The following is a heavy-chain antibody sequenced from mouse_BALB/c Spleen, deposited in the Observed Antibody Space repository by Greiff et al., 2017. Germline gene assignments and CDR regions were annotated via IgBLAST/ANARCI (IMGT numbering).Heavy chain of an antibody. D-gene: IGHD2-14*01. Sequence: QVQLQQPGAELVKPGASVKLSCKPTGYTFTSYRMHWVKQRLGQGLEWIGEINPRNGRTNYNEKFKSKATLTVDKSSSTAYMQLSSLTSEDSAVYYCAKVRRGAMDDWGRGTSVTVAS. CDR3: AKVRRGAMDD. J-gene: IGHJ4*01. V-gene: IGHV1S81*02. CDR1: GYTFTSYR. CDR2: INPRNGRT.